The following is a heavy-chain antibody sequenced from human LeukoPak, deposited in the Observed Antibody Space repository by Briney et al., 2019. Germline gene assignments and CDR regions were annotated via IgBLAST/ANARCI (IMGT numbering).Heavy chain of an antibody. CDR1: GFTFSSYW. CDR2: IKQDGSEK. D-gene: IGHD3-3*01. J-gene: IGHJ4*02. Sequence: GGSLRLSCAASGFTFSSYWMSWVRQAPGKGLEWVANIKQDGSEKYYVDSVKGRFTISRDNAKNSLYPQMNSLRAEDTAVYYCARSRVETSWSPNQDWGQGTLVTVSS. V-gene: IGHV3-7*01. CDR3: ARSRVETSWSPNQD.